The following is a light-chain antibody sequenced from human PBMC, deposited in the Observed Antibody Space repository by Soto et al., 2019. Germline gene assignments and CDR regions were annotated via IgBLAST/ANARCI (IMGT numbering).Light chain of an antibody. Sequence: QSVLTQPPSVSGAPGQRVTISCTGSNSNIGAGYDVHWYQQLPGTAPKLLIYGNSNRPSGVPDRFSGSKSGTSASLAITGLQAEDEADYSCQSYDSSLSGRVVFGGGTKVTVL. CDR2: GNS. CDR1: NSNIGAGYD. V-gene: IGLV1-40*01. CDR3: QSYDSSLSGRVV. J-gene: IGLJ2*01.